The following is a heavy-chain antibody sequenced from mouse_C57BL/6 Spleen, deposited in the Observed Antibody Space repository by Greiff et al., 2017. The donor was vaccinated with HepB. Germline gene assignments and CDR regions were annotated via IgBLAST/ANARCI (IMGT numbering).Heavy chain of an antibody. Sequence: QVQLQQPGAELVKPGASVKLSCKASGYTFTSYWMHWVKQRPGQGLEWIGMIHPNSGSTNYNEKFKSKATLTVDKSSSTAYMQLSSLTSEDSAVYYCARSKTAQASWFAYWGQGTLVTVSA. J-gene: IGHJ3*01. D-gene: IGHD3-2*02. CDR3: ARSKTAQASWFAY. CDR2: IHPNSGST. V-gene: IGHV1-64*01. CDR1: GYTFTSYW.